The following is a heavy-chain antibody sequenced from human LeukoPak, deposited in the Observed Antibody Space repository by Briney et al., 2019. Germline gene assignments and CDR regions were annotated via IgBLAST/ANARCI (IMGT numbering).Heavy chain of an antibody. D-gene: IGHD2-2*01. Sequence: PGGSLRLSCAASGFTFSSYAMSRVRQAPGKGLEWVSAISGSGGSTYYADSVKGRFTISRDNSKNTPYLQMNSLRAEDTAVYYCAKGRDIVVVPAWDYWGQGTLVTVSS. V-gene: IGHV3-23*01. CDR1: GFTFSSYA. J-gene: IGHJ4*02. CDR2: ISGSGGST. CDR3: AKGRDIVVVPAWDY.